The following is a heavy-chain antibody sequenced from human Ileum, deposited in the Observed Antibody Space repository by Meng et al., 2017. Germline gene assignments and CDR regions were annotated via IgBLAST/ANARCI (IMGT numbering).Heavy chain of an antibody. D-gene: IGHD3-3*02. V-gene: IGHV4-39*01. Sequence: QVQLQESGPGLVKPSETLSLTCTVSGDSVSSGSYYWVRIRQPPGKALEWIGAVYFTGYTYYGPSLTGRGTISVDTSRNQFSLKLNSVTAADTALYFCARHGHFTPDKYYFDYWGQGTLVTVSS. CDR3: ARHGHFTPDKYYFDY. CDR2: VYFTGYT. J-gene: IGHJ4*02. CDR1: GDSVSSGSYY.